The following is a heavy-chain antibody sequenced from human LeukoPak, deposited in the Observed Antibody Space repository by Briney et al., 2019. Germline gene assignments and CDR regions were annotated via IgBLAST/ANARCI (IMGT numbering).Heavy chain of an antibody. CDR3: ARDLAGPNDAFDI. J-gene: IGHJ3*02. Sequence: SETLSLTCTVSGVSIRSKYWGWLRQPPGKRLEWLGYISSSGTTNYNPSLKSRVTISVDTSKNQFSLHLRSVTAADTAVYYCARDLAGPNDAFDIWGRGTMVTVSS. V-gene: IGHV4-59*01. CDR1: GVSIRSKY. D-gene: IGHD6-19*01. CDR2: ISSSGTT.